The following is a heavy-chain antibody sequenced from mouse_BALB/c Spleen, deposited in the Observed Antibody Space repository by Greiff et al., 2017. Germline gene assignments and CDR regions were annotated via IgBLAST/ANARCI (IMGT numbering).Heavy chain of an antibody. J-gene: IGHJ2*01. Sequence: QVQLQQSGAELMKPGASVKISCKATCYTFSSYWIEWVKQRPGHGLEWIGEILPGSGSTNYNEKFKGKATFTADTSSNTAYMQLSSLTSEDSAVYYCASLTTDYWGQGTTRTVSS. D-gene: IGHD1-1*01. CDR3: ASLTTDY. V-gene: IGHV1-9*01. CDR2: ILPGSGST. CDR1: CYTFSSYW.